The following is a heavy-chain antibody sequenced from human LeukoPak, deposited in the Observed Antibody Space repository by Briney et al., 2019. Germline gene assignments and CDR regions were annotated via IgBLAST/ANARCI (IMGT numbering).Heavy chain of an antibody. V-gene: IGHV1-2*02. CDR1: GYTFTGYY. CDR3: ARRVKGEIESGWDNYYYYMDV. Sequence: ASVKVSCKASGYTFTGYYMHWVRQAPGQGLEWMGWINPNSGGTNYAQKFQGRVTMTRDTSISTAYMELSRLRSDDTAVYYCARRVKGEIESGWDNYYYYMDVWGKGTTVTISS. CDR2: INPNSGGT. D-gene: IGHD6-19*01. J-gene: IGHJ6*03.